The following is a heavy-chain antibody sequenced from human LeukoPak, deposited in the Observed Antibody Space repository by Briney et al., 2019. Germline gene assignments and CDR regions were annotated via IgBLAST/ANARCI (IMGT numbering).Heavy chain of an antibody. CDR2: IRYDGSNK. V-gene: IGHV3-30*02. Sequence: GGSLRLSCAASGFTFSSYGMHWVRQAPGKGLGWVAFIRYDGSNKYYADSVKGRFTISRDNSKNTLYLQMNSLRAEDTAVYYCAKDPHKTPPVDYWGQGTLVTVSS. CDR1: GFTFSSYG. D-gene: IGHD2-21*01. J-gene: IGHJ4*02. CDR3: AKDPHKTPPVDY.